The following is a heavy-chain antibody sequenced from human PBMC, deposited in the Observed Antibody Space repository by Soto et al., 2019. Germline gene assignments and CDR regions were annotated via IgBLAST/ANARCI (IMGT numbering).Heavy chain of an antibody. CDR3: TTSSYTAMVTPYYYGMDV. Sequence: KTGGSLRLSCAASGFTFSNAWMSWVRQAPGKGLEWVGRIKSKTDGGTTDYAAPVKGRFTISRDDSKNTLYLQMNSLKTEDTAVYYCTTSSYTAMVTPYYYGMDVWGQGTTVTVSS. CDR1: GFTFSNAW. J-gene: IGHJ6*02. CDR2: IKSKTDGGTT. V-gene: IGHV3-15*01. D-gene: IGHD5-18*01.